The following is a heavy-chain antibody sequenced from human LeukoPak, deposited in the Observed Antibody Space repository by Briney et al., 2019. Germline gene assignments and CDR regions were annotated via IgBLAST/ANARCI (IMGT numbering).Heavy chain of an antibody. Sequence: GGSLRLSCAASGFTFRNYGMHWVSQAPGKGLEWVAVISYDGSKKYYADSVKGRFTISRDNSKNALYLQMNSLRVEDTAVYYCAREVPPVAKYYFDYWGQGTLVTVSS. J-gene: IGHJ4*02. CDR2: ISYDGSKK. V-gene: IGHV3-30*03. D-gene: IGHD2-2*01. CDR3: AREVPPVAKYYFDY. CDR1: GFTFRNYG.